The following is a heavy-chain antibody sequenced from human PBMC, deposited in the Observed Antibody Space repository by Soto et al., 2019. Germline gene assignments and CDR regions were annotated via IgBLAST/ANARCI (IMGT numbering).Heavy chain of an antibody. J-gene: IGHJ4*01. CDR2: ISGSGDET. D-gene: IGHD5-12*01. Sequence: PGGSLRLSCGAFGFTFSSYSMNRVRQTPGKGLECVSSISGSGDETYYTDSVRGRFTISRDNSKNTVYLQMNGLRAEDTAVYYCAKRARDGYNSPIDYWGHGTMVAFSS. CDR3: AKRARDGYNSPIDY. V-gene: IGHV3-23*01. CDR1: GFTFSSYS.